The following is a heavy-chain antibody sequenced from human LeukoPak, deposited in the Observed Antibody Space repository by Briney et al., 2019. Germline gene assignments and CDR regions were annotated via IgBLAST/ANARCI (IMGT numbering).Heavy chain of an antibody. V-gene: IGHV4-4*07. CDR2: VYSSGST. CDR3: ARGPTRFCSTSSCNDYYMDV. D-gene: IGHD2-2*01. J-gene: IGHJ6*03. CDR1: GGSISSYY. Sequence: SETLSLTCTVSGGSISSYYWSWIRQPAGEGLEWIGRVYSSGSTNYNPSLKSRVTMSVDTSKNQFSLKLTSVTAADTAVYYCARGPTRFCSTSSCNDYYMDVWGKGTTVTISS.